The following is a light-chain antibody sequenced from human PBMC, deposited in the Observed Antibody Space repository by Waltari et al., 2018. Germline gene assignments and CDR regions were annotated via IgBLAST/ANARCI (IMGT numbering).Light chain of an antibody. V-gene: IGLV2-14*01. J-gene: IGLJ3*02. CDR1: SSDVGGYNY. CDR2: DVS. Sequence: QSALTQPASVSGSPGQSITISCTGTSSDVGGYNYVSWYQQHPGKVPKLLIFDVSNRPSGVSNRFSGSKSGNTASLTISGLQVEDESDYYCCSFTSRSTWVFGGGTKLTVL. CDR3: CSFTSRSTWV.